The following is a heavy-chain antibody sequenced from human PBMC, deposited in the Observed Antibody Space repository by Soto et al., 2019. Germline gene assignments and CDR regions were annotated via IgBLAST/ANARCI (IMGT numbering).Heavy chain of an antibody. CDR1: GGSISSSSYY. J-gene: IGHJ1*01. CDR3: ARLGTFGYFQH. Sequence: QLQLQESGPGLVKPSETLSLTCTVSGGSISSSSYYWGWIRQPPGKGLEWIGSIYYSGGTYDNPSLKSRVNISVDTYKNQFSLKLSSVTAEDTAVYYWARLGTFGYFQHWGQGTLVTVSS. V-gene: IGHV4-39*01. CDR2: IYYSGGT. D-gene: IGHD3-16*01.